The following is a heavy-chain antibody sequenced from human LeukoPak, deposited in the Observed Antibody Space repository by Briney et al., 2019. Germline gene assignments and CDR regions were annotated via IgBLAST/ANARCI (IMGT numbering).Heavy chain of an antibody. CDR3: ARGVGRHYYDSSGRYYFDY. J-gene: IGHJ4*02. CDR2: INHSGST. V-gene: IGHV4-34*01. D-gene: IGHD3-22*01. Sequence: SETLSLTRAVYGGSFSGYYWSWIRQPPGKGLEWIGEINHSGSTNYNPSLKSRVTISVDTSKNQFSLKLSSVTAADTAVYYCARGVGRHYYDSSGRYYFDYWGQGTLVTVSS. CDR1: GGSFSGYY.